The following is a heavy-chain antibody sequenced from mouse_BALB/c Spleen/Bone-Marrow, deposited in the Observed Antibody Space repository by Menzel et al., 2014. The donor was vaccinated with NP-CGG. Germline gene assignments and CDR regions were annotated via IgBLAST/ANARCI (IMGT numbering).Heavy chain of an antibody. D-gene: IGHD2-1*01. V-gene: IGHV1-77*01. J-gene: IGHJ3*01. CDR2: IYPGSGNT. CDR3: ARDHYGNYEGFDY. CDR1: GYTFTDYY. Sequence: VQLQQSGAELARPGTSVKLSCKASGYTFTDYYINWVKQRTGQGLEWIGEIYPGSGNTYYNEKFKGKATLTADKSSSTVNIHLSSLTSEDSAVYFCARDHYGNYEGFDYRGQGTLVTVSA.